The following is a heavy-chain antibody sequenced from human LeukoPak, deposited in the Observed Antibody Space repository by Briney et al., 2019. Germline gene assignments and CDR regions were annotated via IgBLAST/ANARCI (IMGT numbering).Heavy chain of an antibody. V-gene: IGHV5-51*01. Sequence: GESLKISCRCPGYTFTDYWIGWVRQMPGKGLEYVGIIYPDDSDIRYSPSFQGQVTISADKSLNTAFLQWSSLKASDTAMYYCARTYFFGSGSPSDAFAMWGQGTMVIVSP. D-gene: IGHD3-10*01. CDR3: ARTYFFGSGSPSDAFAM. CDR1: GYTFTDYW. CDR2: IYPDDSDI. J-gene: IGHJ3*02.